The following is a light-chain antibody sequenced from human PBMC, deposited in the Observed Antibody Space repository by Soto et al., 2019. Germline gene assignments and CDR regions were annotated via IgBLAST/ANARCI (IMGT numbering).Light chain of an antibody. CDR1: QSVSSY. V-gene: IGKV3-11*01. CDR2: DAS. Sequence: ESVFTQSPPTLSLSPGERATLSCRASQSVSSYLAWYQQKPGQAPRLLIYDASNRATGIPARFSGSGSGTDFTLTISRLEPEDFATYYCQQYESLPLTFGQGTRLEIK. CDR3: QQYESLPLT. J-gene: IGKJ5*01.